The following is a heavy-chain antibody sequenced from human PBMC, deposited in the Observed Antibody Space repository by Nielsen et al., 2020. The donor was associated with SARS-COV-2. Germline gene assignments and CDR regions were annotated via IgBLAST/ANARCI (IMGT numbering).Heavy chain of an antibody. D-gene: IGHD3-3*01. CDR3: TTGLRFLEWSAYYMDV. V-gene: IGHV3-15*01. Sequence: GESLKISCAASGFTFSSYAMHWVRQAPGKGLEWVGRIKSKTDGGTTDYAAPVKGRFTISRDDSKNTLYLQMNSLKTEDTAVYYCTTGLRFLEWSAYYMDVWGKGTMVTVSS. CDR2: IKSKTDGGTT. CDR1: GFTFSSYA. J-gene: IGHJ6*03.